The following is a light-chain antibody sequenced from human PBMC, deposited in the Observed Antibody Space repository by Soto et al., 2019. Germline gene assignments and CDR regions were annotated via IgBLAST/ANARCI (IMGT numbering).Light chain of an antibody. CDR1: SRDVTDSDS. Sequence: QPVLTQPASVSGSPGQSVTISCAGASRDVTDSDSVSWYQHRPGEAPELKILDFTYRPSGVSDRFSGSLSANTASLTISGLQVEDECDYYCVSYTYPGTYVFGPGTKVTVL. J-gene: IGLJ1*01. CDR3: VSYTYPGTYV. CDR2: DFT. V-gene: IGLV2-14*03.